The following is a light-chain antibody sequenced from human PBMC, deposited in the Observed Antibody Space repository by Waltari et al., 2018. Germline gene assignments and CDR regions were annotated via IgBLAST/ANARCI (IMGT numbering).Light chain of an antibody. CDR1: QAINNH. CDR3: QQYDNLVT. Sequence: DIQMTQSPSSLSASVGDRVTITCQASQAINNHLNWYQQKPGKAPELLIYDVSKLETGVPSRFGGSGSGTDFSFTISSLQPEDIATYYCQQYDNLVTFGGGTKVE. V-gene: IGKV1-33*01. J-gene: IGKJ4*01. CDR2: DVS.